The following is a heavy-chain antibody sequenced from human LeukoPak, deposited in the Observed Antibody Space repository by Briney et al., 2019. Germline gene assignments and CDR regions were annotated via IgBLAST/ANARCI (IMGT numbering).Heavy chain of an antibody. Sequence: GASVKVSCKASGYTSTGYYMHWGRQAPGQGLEWMGWINPNSGGTNYAQKFQGRVTMTRDTSISTAYMELSRLRSDDTAVYYCARARYSSGWYFDYWGQGTLVTVSS. J-gene: IGHJ4*02. D-gene: IGHD6-19*01. CDR3: ARARYSSGWYFDY. CDR2: INPNSGGT. V-gene: IGHV1-2*02. CDR1: GYTSTGYY.